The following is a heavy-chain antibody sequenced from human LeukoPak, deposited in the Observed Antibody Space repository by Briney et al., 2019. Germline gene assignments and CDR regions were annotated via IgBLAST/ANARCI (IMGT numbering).Heavy chain of an antibody. D-gene: IGHD2/OR15-2a*01. CDR2: INPDDKSA. CDR1: GFTFSKYW. V-gene: IGHV3-74*01. Sequence: GGSLRLSCAASGFTFSKYWLHWLRQAPGKGLVWVSRINPDDKSASYADSVKGRFTIARDDARKTLYLQMNSLRAEDTAVYYCLTIVETTFDAFDIWGQGTMVTVSS. J-gene: IGHJ3*02. CDR3: LTIVETTFDAFDI.